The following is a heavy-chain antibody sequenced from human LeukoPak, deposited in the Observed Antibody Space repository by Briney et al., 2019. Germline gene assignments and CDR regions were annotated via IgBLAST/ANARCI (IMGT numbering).Heavy chain of an antibody. J-gene: IGHJ4*02. CDR3: ARDSSSFPFDY. V-gene: IGHV1-69*04. D-gene: IGHD6-6*01. CDR1: GGTFSSYA. CDR2: IIPILGIA. Sequence: SVEVSCKASGGTFSSYAISWVRQAPGQGLEWMGRIIPILGIANYAQKFQGRVTITADKSTSTAYMELSSLRSEDTAVYYCARDSSSFPFDYWGQGTLVTVSS.